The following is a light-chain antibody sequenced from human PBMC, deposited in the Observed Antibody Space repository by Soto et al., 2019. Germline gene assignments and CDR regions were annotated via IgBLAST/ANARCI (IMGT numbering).Light chain of an antibody. Sequence: QSALTQPASVSGSPGQSITISCTGTSSDVGGYNYVSWYQQHPGKAPKLMIYDVSNRPSGVSNRFSGSKSGNTASLTISGLQVEDEAEYYCSSYTSSSTPVVFGGGTKLTVL. CDR3: SSYTSSSTPVV. V-gene: IGLV2-14*01. CDR1: SSDVGGYNY. CDR2: DVS. J-gene: IGLJ2*01.